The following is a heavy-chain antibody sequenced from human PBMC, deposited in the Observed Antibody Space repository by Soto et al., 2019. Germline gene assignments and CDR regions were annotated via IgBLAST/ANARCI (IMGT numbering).Heavy chain of an antibody. CDR1: GYSFTSYY. V-gene: IGHV1-46*01. D-gene: IGHD3-16*01. Sequence: ASVKVYFGASGYSFTSYYMDLVRQAPGQGLEWMGIINPSGGSTSYAQKFQGRVTITRDTSASTAYMELSSLRSEDTAVYYCAKVIGGLYYFDYWGQGTLVTVSS. CDR2: INPSGGST. J-gene: IGHJ4*02. CDR3: AKVIGGLYYFDY.